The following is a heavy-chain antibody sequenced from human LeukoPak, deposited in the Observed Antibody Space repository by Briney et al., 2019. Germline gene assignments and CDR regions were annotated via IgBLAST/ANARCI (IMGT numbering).Heavy chain of an antibody. CDR3: ARDFTGEDDY. CDR2: ISSDGGGT. D-gene: IGHD1-26*01. J-gene: IGHJ4*02. V-gene: IGHV3-74*01. CDR1: GFTFSSYW. Sequence: PGGSLRLSCAASGFTFSSYWMHWVRQAPEKGLVWVSRISSDGGGTSSADSVKGRFTISRDNAKNTLYLQMNSLRAEDTAVYYCARDFTGEDDYWGQGTLVTVSS.